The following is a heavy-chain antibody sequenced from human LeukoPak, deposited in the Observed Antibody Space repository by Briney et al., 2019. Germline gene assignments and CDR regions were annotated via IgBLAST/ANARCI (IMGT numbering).Heavy chain of an antibody. CDR2: IKQDGSEQ. J-gene: IGHJ6*02. D-gene: IGHD3-10*01. Sequence: GGSLRLSCAASGFTFSTYWMGWVRQAPGKGLEWVANIKQDGSEQYYVDSVSGRFTISRDNAKNSLYLQMNSLRAEDTAVYYCARGIRGPAGVWRSYYGMDVWGQGTTVTVSS. CDR3: ARGIRGPAGVWRSYYGMDV. CDR1: GFTFSTYW. V-gene: IGHV3-7*01.